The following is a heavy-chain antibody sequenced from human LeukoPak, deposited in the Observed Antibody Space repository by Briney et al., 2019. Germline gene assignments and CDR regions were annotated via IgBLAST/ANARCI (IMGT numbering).Heavy chain of an antibody. J-gene: IGHJ4*02. CDR1: GFAFSDYS. V-gene: IGHV3-7*01. CDR3: VRDAWLPRNYYFDY. D-gene: IGHD5-12*01. Sequence: GGSLRLSCAASGFAFSDYSMTWVRQGPGKGLEWVANINKDGSAKNYIDSVKGRFTISRDNAKNALFLYMNSLRVEDTAVYYCVRDAWLPRNYYFDYWGQGTLVTVSS. CDR2: INKDGSAK.